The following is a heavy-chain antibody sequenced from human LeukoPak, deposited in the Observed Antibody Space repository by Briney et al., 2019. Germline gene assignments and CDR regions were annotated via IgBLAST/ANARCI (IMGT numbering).Heavy chain of an antibody. J-gene: IGHJ5*02. CDR1: DGSISSSNW. V-gene: IGHV4-4*02. CDR2: IYHSGST. Sequence: SGTLSLTCAVSDGSISSSNWWSWVRQPPGKGLEWIGEIYHSGSTNYNPSLKSRVTISVDKSKNQFSLKLSSVTAADTAVYYCARVGYCSGGSCYAGFGWFDPWGQGTLVTVSS. D-gene: IGHD2-15*01. CDR3: ARVGYCSGGSCYAGFGWFDP.